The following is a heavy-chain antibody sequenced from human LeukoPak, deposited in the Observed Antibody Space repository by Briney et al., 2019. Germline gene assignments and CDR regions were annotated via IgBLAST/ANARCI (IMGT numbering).Heavy chain of an antibody. V-gene: IGHV4-59*01. J-gene: IGHJ6*02. Sequence: SETLSLTCTVSGGSIRSYYWSWIRQPPGKGLEWIANIYYSGGTNYNPSLKSRVIISLDTSKNQFSLKLSSVTAADAAVYYCAGDSSMGVWGRGTTVTVSS. CDR1: GGSIRSYY. CDR2: IYYSGGT. CDR3: AGDSSMGV.